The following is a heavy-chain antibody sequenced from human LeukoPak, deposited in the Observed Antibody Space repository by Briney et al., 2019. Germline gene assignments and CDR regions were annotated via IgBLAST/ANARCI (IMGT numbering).Heavy chain of an antibody. CDR3: ARGEGRIAPRFDY. Sequence: ASVKVSCKASGGTFSSYAISWVRQAPGQGLEWMGGIIPIFGTANYAQKFQGRVTITTDESTSTAYMELSNLRSEDTAVYYCARGEGRIAPRFDYWGQGTLVTVSS. CDR1: GGTFSSYA. J-gene: IGHJ4*02. CDR2: IIPIFGTA. V-gene: IGHV1-69*05. D-gene: IGHD1-26*01.